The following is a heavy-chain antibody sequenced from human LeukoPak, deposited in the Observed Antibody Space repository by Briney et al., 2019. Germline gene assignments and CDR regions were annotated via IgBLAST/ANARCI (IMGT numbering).Heavy chain of an antibody. D-gene: IGHD1-26*01. CDR3: ARDLGVGAIRLILDY. CDR1: GFTFSSYS. CDR2: ISSSSSYI. J-gene: IGHJ4*02. V-gene: IGHV3-21*01. Sequence: PGGSLRLSCAASGFTFSSYSMNWVRQAPGKGLEWVSSISSSSSYIYYADSVKGRFTISRDNAKNSLYLQMNSLRAEDTAVYYCARDLGVGAIRLILDYWGQGTLVTVS.